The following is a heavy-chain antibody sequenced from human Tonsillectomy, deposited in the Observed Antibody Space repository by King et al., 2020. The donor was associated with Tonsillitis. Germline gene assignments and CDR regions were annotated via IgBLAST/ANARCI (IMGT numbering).Heavy chain of an antibody. V-gene: IGHV3-7*04. CDR2: IKQDGSVQ. CDR1: GFTFSSYW. CDR3: ARAVRFLEWLYFDY. Sequence: VQLVESGGGLVQPGGSLRVSCEASGFTFSSYWMSWVRQAPGKGLEWVANIKQDGSVQYYVDSVKGRLTISRDNAKNSLYLQMNSLRAEDTAVYYCARAVRFLEWLYFDYWGQGTLVTVSS. J-gene: IGHJ4*02. D-gene: IGHD3-3*01.